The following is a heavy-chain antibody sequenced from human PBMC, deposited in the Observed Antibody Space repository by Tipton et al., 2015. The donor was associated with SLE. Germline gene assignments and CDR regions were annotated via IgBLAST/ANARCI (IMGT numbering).Heavy chain of an antibody. CDR2: IYHSGST. V-gene: IGHV4-38-2*02. Sequence: LSLTCTVSGYSISSGYYWGWIRQPPGKGLEWIGSIYHSGSTYYNPSLKSRVTISVDTPKNQFSLKLSSVTAADTAVYYCARAGRAWNLFDYWGQGTLVTVSS. J-gene: IGHJ4*02. D-gene: IGHD1-1*01. CDR3: ARAGRAWNLFDY. CDR1: GYSISSGYY.